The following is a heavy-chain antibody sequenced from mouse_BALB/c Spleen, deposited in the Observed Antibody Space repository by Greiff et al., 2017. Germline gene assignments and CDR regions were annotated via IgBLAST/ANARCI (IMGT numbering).Heavy chain of an antibody. CDR2: IYPSDSYT. Sequence: QVQLQQPGAELVRPGASVKLSCKASGYTFTSYWINWVKQRPGQGLEWIGNIYPSDSYTNYNQKFKDKATLTVDKSSSTAYMQLSSPTSEDTAVYYCTRSVVARDFDVWGAGTTVTVSS. V-gene: IGHV1-69*02. CDR1: GYTFTSYW. J-gene: IGHJ1*01. D-gene: IGHD1-1*01. CDR3: TRSVVARDFDV.